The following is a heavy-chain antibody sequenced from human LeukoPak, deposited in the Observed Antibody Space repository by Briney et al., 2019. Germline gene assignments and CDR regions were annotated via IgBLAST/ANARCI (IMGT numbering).Heavy chain of an antibody. Sequence: PGGSLRLSCAASGFTVSTIYMSWVRQAPGKGLEWVSSISSSSSYIYYADSVKGRFTISRDNAKNSLYLQMNSLRAEDTAVYYCAELGITMIGGVWGKGTTVTISS. CDR3: AELGITMIGGV. J-gene: IGHJ6*04. D-gene: IGHD3-10*02. V-gene: IGHV3-21*01. CDR1: GFTVSTIY. CDR2: ISSSSSYI.